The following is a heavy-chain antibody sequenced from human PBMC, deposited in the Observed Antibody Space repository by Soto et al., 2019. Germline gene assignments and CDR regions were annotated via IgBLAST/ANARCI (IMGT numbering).Heavy chain of an antibody. CDR3: ARGGYSSGWYHYYGMDV. J-gene: IGHJ6*02. D-gene: IGHD6-19*01. V-gene: IGHV1-69*01. CDR2: IIPIFGTA. CDR1: GGTFSSYA. Sequence: QVQLVQSGAEVQKPGSSVKVSCKASGGTFSSYAISWVRQAPGQGLEWMGGIIPIFGTANYAQKFQGRVTITADESTSTAYMELSSLRSEDTAVYYCARGGYSSGWYHYYGMDVWGQGTTVTVSS.